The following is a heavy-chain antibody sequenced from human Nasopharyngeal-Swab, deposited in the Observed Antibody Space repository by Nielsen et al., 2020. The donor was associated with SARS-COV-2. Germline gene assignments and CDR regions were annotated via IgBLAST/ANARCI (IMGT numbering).Heavy chain of an antibody. CDR2: ISSSSSYI. CDR3: ARDRQQLVLGYYYYYMDV. Sequence: WIRQPAGLGLEWVSAISSSSSYIYYADSVEGRFTISSDNAKNSLYLQMNSLRAEDTAVYYCARDRQQLVLGYYYYYMDVWGKGTTVTVSS. V-gene: IGHV3-21*01. D-gene: IGHD6-13*01. J-gene: IGHJ6*03.